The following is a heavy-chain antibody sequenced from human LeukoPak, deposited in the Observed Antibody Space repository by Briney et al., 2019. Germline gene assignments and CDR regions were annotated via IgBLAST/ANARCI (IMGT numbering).Heavy chain of an antibody. D-gene: IGHD1-1*01. Sequence: GGSLRLSCAASGITFSSYGMHWVRQAPGKGLEWVAVIWYDGSNKYYADSVKGRFTISRDNSKNTLYLQMNSLRAEDTAVYYCARRYGTSANWFDPWGQGTLVTVSS. CDR1: GITFSSYG. CDR2: IWYDGSNK. V-gene: IGHV3-33*01. J-gene: IGHJ5*02. CDR3: ARRYGTSANWFDP.